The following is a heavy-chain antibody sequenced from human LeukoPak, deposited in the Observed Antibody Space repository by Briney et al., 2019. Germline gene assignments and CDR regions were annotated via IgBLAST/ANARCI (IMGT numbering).Heavy chain of an antibody. CDR1: GFTFSSYA. CDR2: IRGSGGST. J-gene: IGHJ4*02. V-gene: IGHV3-23*01. Sequence: GGSLRLSCAASGFTFSSYAMSWVRQAPGKGLEWVSTIRGSGGSTFYADSVKGRFTISRDNSKNTLYLQMNSLRAEDTAVYYCAKVMRSWYFDYWGQGTLVTVSS. CDR3: AKVMRSWYFDY. D-gene: IGHD3-10*01.